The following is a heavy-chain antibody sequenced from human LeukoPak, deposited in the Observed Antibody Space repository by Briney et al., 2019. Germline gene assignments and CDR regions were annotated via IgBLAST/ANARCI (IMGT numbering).Heavy chain of an antibody. J-gene: IGHJ4*02. Sequence: HSGESLRLSCAASGFTFTSYAMSWVRQAPGKGLEWVGFIRSKAYGGTTEYAASVKGRITISRDDSKSIAYLQMNSLKTEDTVVYYCSRCRYGDYERGYYFDYWGQGTLVTVSS. CDR3: SRCRYGDYERGYYFDY. CDR1: GFTFTSYA. D-gene: IGHD4-17*01. V-gene: IGHV3-49*04. CDR2: IRSKAYGGTT.